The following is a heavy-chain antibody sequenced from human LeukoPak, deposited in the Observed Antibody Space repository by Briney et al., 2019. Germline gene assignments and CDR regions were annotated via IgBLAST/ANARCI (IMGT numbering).Heavy chain of an antibody. CDR2: IYYSGST. Sequence: SETLSLTCTVSGGSISSYYWSWIRQPPGKGLEWIGYIYYSGSTNYNPSLKSRVTMSVDTSKNQFSLKLSSVTAADTAVYYCARDRGDSSGYYSPTYYFDYWGQGTLVTVSS. CDR3: ARDRGDSSGYYSPTYYFDY. CDR1: GGSISSYY. D-gene: IGHD3-22*01. V-gene: IGHV4-59*12. J-gene: IGHJ4*02.